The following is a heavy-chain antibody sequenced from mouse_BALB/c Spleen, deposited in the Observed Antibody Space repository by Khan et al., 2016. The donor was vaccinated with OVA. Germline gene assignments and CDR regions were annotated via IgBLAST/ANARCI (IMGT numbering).Heavy chain of an antibody. J-gene: IGHJ3*01. CDR1: GYSITSDYA. CDR2: ISYSGST. CDR3: ARWFTY. Sequence: EVQLQESGPGLVKPSQSLSLTCTVTGYSITSDYAWTWIRQFPGNKLEWMGYISYSGSTTTNPSLKSRISITRDTSKNQFFLQLNSVTTEDTATYYCARWFTYWGQGTLVTVSA. V-gene: IGHV3-2*02.